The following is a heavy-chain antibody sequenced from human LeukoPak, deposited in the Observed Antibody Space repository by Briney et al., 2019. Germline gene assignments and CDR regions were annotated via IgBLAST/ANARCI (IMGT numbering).Heavy chain of an antibody. Sequence: GESLKISCKGSGYSFTSYWIGWVRQMPGKGLEWMGIIYPGDSDTRYSPSFRGQVTISADKSISTAYLQWSSLKASDTAMYYCARQAWVPTSPSAAFDIWGQGTMVTVSS. CDR3: ARQAWVPTSPSAAFDI. V-gene: IGHV5-51*01. CDR1: GYSFTSYW. CDR2: IYPGDSDT. D-gene: IGHD2/OR15-2a*01. J-gene: IGHJ3*02.